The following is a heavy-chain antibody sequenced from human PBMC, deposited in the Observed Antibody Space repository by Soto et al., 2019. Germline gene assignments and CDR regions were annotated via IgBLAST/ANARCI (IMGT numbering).Heavy chain of an antibody. CDR3: ASGLWTFQH. V-gene: IGHV3-7*01. Sequence: GGSLRLSCAVCGFTFSNYWMSWVRQAPGKGLEWVANIKQDGSEKYYVDSVKGRFTISRGNAKNSLYLQMNSLGAEDTAVYFCASGLWTFQHWGQGTLVTVSS. D-gene: IGHD3-10*01. CDR1: GFTFSNYW. J-gene: IGHJ1*01. CDR2: IKQDGSEK.